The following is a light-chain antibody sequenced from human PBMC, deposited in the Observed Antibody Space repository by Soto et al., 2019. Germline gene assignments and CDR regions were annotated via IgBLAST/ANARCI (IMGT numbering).Light chain of an antibody. J-gene: IGKJ2*01. CDR2: AAS. CDR3: QRDN. Sequence: EIVLTQSPGTLSLSPGERATLSCRVSQSISSHSLAWYQHKPGQPPRLLIYAASSRATGVPDRFSGSGSGTDFTRSISRLEHEDFAVYYCQRDNFGQGTKLEI. CDR1: QSISSHS. V-gene: IGKV3-20*01.